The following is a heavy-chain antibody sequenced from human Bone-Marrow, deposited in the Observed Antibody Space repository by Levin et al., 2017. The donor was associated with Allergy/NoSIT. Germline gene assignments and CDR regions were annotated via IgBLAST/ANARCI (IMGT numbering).Heavy chain of an antibody. V-gene: IGHV1-2*02. CDR2: IYPNSGVT. J-gene: IGHJ4*02. Sequence: ASVKVSCKASGYTFTDYYMHWVRQAPGQGLEWMGWIYPNSGVTNYARKFQGRVTMTRDTSISTAYLDLSRVRSDDTAVYYCALTYYYGSGSYYLAYFDYWGQGTLVIVSS. CDR3: ALTYYYGSGSYYLAYFDY. D-gene: IGHD3-10*01. CDR1: GYTFTDYY.